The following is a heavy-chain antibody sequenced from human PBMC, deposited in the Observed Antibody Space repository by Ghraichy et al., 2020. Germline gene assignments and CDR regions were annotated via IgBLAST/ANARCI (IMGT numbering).Heavy chain of an antibody. J-gene: IGHJ5*02. CDR2: TYYRSKWYN. Sequence: SQTLSLTCAISGDSVSSNSAAWNWIRQSPSRGLEWLGRTYYRSKWYNDYAVSVKSRITINPDTSKNQFSLQLNSVTPEDTAVYYCARGSYYYGSGTSGGWFDPWGQGTLVTVSS. D-gene: IGHD3-10*01. V-gene: IGHV6-1*01. CDR1: GDSVSSNSAA. CDR3: ARGSYYYGSGTSGGWFDP.